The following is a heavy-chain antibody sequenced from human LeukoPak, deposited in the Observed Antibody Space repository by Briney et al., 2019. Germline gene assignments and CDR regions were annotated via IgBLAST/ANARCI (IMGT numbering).Heavy chain of an antibody. CDR1: GFTFSSYS. Sequence: GGSLRLSCAASGFTFSSYSMDWVRQAPGKGLEWVSYISSSSSTIYYADSVKGRFTISRDNAKNSLYLQMNSLRAEDTAVYYCARDRNYGDYYFDYWGQGTLVTVSS. V-gene: IGHV3-48*04. CDR2: ISSSSSTI. D-gene: IGHD4-17*01. J-gene: IGHJ4*02. CDR3: ARDRNYGDYYFDY.